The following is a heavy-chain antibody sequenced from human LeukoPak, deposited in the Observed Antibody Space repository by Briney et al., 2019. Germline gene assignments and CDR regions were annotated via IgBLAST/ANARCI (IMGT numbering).Heavy chain of an antibody. V-gene: IGHV1-18*01. Sequence: GASVKVSCKASGYTFTSYGISWVRQAPGQGLEWMGWISAYNGNTNYAQKLQGRVTMTTDTSTSTAYMELRSLRSDDTAVYYCARSPTRETNYDYVWGSYQFDYWGQGTLVTVSS. J-gene: IGHJ4*02. D-gene: IGHD3-16*02. CDR3: ARSPTRETNYDYVWGSYQFDY. CDR1: GYTFTSYG. CDR2: ISAYNGNT.